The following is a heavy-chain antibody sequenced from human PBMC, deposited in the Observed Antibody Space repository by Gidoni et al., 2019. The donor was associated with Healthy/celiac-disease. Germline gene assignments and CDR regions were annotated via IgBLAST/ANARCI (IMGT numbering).Heavy chain of an antibody. V-gene: IGHV1-3*01. Sequence: QVQLVQSGAEVKKPGASVKFSCKASGYTFTSSAMHWVRQAPGQRLEWMGWINAGNGNTKYAQKFQGRVTITRDTSASTAYMELSSLRSEDTAVYYCARTVVPAAMGYYYYYMDVWGKGTTVTVSS. CDR2: INAGNGNT. D-gene: IGHD2-2*01. CDR1: GYTFTSSA. CDR3: ARTVVPAAMGYYYYYMDV. J-gene: IGHJ6*03.